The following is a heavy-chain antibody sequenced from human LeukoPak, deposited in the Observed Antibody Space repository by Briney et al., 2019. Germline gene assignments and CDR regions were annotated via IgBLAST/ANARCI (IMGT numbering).Heavy chain of an antibody. V-gene: IGHV3-53*01. J-gene: IGHJ4*02. CDR3: AIYDSSGYYNY. CDR1: GFSIKTYS. Sequence: GGSLRLSCAASGFSIKTYSMTWVRQAPGKGLEWVSVIYSGGRTFYADSVKGRFTISRDNSKNTLYLQMNSLRAEDTAVYYCAIYDSSGYYNYWGQGTLVTVSS. CDR2: IYSGGRT. D-gene: IGHD3-22*01.